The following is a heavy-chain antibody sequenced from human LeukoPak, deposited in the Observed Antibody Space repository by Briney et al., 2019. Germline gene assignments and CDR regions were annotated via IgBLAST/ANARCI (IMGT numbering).Heavy chain of an antibody. CDR3: ARGGYSFDY. CDR2: ISSSGSTE. D-gene: IGHD3-16*01. CDR1: GFTFSSYE. J-gene: IGHJ4*02. Sequence: GGSLRLSCAASGFTFSSYEMNWVRQAPGKGLEWVSYISSSGSTEYYADSVKGRFTISRDDAKNSLYLQMNSLGAEDTAVYYCARGGYSFDYRGQGTLVTVSS. V-gene: IGHV3-48*03.